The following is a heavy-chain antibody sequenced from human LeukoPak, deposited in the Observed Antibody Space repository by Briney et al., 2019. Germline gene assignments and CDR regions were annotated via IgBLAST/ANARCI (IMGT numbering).Heavy chain of an antibody. CDR1: GFTFSSYW. V-gene: IGHV3-74*01. D-gene: IGHD3-22*01. CDR2: INSDGSST. J-gene: IGHJ3*02. CDR3: ARDPTLYDSSGYYLTPSSAFDI. Sequence: GGSLRLSCAASGFTFSSYWMHWVRQAPGKGLVWVSRINSDGSSTSYADSVKGRFTISRDNAKSTLYLQMNSLRAEDTAVYYCARDPTLYDSSGYYLTPSSAFDIWGQGTMVTVSS.